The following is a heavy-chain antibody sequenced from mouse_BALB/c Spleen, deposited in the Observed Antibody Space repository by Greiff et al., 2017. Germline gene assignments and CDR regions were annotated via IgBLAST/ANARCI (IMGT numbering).Heavy chain of an antibody. CDR3: ARGDLLLRYPLFAY. V-gene: IGHV1-84*02. J-gene: IGHJ3*01. Sequence: QVQLKQSGPELVKPGASVKISCKASGYTFTDYYINWVKQKPGQGLEWIGWIYPGSGNTKYNEKFKGKATLTVDTSSSTAYMQLSSLTSEDTAVYFCARGDLLLRYPLFAYWGQGTLVTVSA. D-gene: IGHD1-1*01. CDR1: GYTFTDYY. CDR2: IYPGSGNT.